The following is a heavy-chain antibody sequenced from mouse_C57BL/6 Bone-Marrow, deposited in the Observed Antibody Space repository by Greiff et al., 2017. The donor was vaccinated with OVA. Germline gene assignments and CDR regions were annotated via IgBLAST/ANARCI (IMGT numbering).Heavy chain of an antibody. CDR2: IYPSDSET. CDR1: GYTFTSYW. CDR3: ASGGYYGTRTDYAMDY. V-gene: IGHV1-61*01. D-gene: IGHD1-1*01. Sequence: QVQLQQPGAELVRPGSSMKLSCKASGYTFTSYWMDWVKQRPGQGLEWIGNIYPSDSETHYNQKFKDKATLTEDKSSSTAYMQLSSLTSEDSAVYYCASGGYYGTRTDYAMDYWGQGTSVTVSS. J-gene: IGHJ4*01.